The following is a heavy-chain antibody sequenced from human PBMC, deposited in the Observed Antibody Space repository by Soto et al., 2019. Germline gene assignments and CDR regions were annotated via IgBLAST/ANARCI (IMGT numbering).Heavy chain of an antibody. J-gene: IGHJ4*02. Sequence: EASVKVSCKASGGTFSSYAISWVRQAPGQGLEWMGGIIPIFGTANYAQKFQGRVTITADESTSTAYMELSSLRSEDTAVYYCARVSKVGGTLDYWGKGPLVPVS. D-gene: IGHD2-15*01. CDR2: IIPIFGTA. V-gene: IGHV1-69*13. CDR1: GGTFSSYA. CDR3: ARVSKVGGTLDY.